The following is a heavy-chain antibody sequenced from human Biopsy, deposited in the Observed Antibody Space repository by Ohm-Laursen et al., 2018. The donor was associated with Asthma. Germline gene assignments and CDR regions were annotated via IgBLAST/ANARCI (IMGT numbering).Heavy chain of an antibody. D-gene: IGHD3-10*01. V-gene: IGHV1-3*01. J-gene: IGHJ3*02. CDR1: GYTFISYA. CDR3: ARTYYDVFAI. Sequence: SVKVSCNASGYTFISYAIHWVRQAPGQRLEWMGWINAGNGNTKYSRKFQGRVTITRDTSASTAYMDLSSLRSEDTAVYYCARTYYDVFAIWGQGTMVTVSS. CDR2: INAGNGNT.